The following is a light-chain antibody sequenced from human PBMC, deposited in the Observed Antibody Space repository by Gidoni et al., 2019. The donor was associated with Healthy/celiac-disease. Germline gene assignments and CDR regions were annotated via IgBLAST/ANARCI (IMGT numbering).Light chain of an antibody. CDR2: GAS. J-gene: IGKJ1*01. CDR3: QQYGSSLWT. V-gene: IGKV3-20*01. CDR1: QRVSSSY. Sequence: EIVLTKSPGTLSLSPGERTTLSCRAIQRVSSSYLAWYQQKPGQAPMLLIYGASSSATGIPDRFSGSGSGTDFTLTISRLEPEDFAVYYCQQYGSSLWTFGQGTKVEIK.